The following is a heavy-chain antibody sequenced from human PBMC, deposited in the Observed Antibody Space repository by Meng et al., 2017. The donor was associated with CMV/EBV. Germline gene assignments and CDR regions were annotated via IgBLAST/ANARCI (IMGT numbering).Heavy chain of an antibody. V-gene: IGHV4-39*07. J-gene: IGHJ4*02. CDR3: ARDYGDLRQDY. CDR1: GGSISSSSYY. D-gene: IGHD4-17*01. Sequence: QLQLQEARPGLVKPSETLSLTSTVSGGSISSSSYYWGWNRQPPGKGLEWIGSIYYSGSTYYNPSLKGRVTISVDTSKNQFSLKLSSVTAADTAVYYCARDYGDLRQDYWGQGTLVTVSS. CDR2: IYYSGST.